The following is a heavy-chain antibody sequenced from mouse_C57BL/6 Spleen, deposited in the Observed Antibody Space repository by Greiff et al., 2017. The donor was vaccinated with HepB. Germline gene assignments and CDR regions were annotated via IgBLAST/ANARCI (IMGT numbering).Heavy chain of an antibody. D-gene: IGHD3-2*02. CDR2: ISGGGGNT. Sequence: EVKVVESGGGLVKPGGSLKLSCAASGFTFSSYTMSWVRQTPEKRLEWVATISGGGGNTYYPDSVKGRFTISRDNAKNTLYLQMSSLRSEDTALYYCASQDSSGYVPDYFDYWGQGTTLTVSS. CDR1: GFTFSSYT. CDR3: ASQDSSGYVPDYFDY. J-gene: IGHJ2*01. V-gene: IGHV5-9*01.